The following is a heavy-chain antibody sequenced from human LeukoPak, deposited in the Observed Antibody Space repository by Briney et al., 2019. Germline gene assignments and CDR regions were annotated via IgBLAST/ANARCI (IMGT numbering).Heavy chain of an antibody. V-gene: IGHV3-7*01. D-gene: IGHD3-9*01. CDR1: GFTFSSYW. CDR3: ARDSRPLRYFDWSNYGTDAFDI. Sequence: GGSLRLSCAASGFTFSSYWMSWVRQAPGKGLEWVANIKQDASEKYYADSVKGRFTISRDNAKNSLYLQMNSLRAEDTAVYYCARDSRPLRYFDWSNYGTDAFDIWGQGTMVTVSS. CDR2: IKQDASEK. J-gene: IGHJ3*02.